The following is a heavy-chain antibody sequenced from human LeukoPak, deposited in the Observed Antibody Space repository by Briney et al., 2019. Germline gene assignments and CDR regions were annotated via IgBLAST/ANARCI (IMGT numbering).Heavy chain of an antibody. CDR3: ARGGTLFNFFAS. CDR2: IYITGNT. CDR1: GGSISSDDYY. D-gene: IGHD1-1*01. V-gene: IGHV4-61*02. J-gene: IGHJ4*02. Sequence: PSETLSLTCTESGGSISSDDYYWNWIRQPAGRGLEWIGRIYITGNTMYNPSLESRVRMSIDTSKNQVSLTVKSVTAADTAVYYCARGGTLFNFFASWGQGTLVTVSS.